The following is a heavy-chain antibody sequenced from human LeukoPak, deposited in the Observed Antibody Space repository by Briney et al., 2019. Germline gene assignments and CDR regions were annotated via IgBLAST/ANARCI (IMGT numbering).Heavy chain of an antibody. Sequence: ASVKVSCKASGYTFTGYYMHWVRQAPGQGLEFMGWVNPHSGGTSYAAKFRGRVTMTRDTSISTAYMELSRLRSDDTAVYYCARGGLSGSYYDYFHHWGQGTLVTVSS. V-gene: IGHV1-2*02. J-gene: IGHJ1*01. CDR1: GYTFTGYY. D-gene: IGHD1-26*01. CDR3: ARGGLSGSYYDYFHH. CDR2: VNPHSGGT.